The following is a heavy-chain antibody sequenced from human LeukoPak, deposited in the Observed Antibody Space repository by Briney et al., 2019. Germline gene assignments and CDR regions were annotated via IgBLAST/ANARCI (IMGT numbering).Heavy chain of an antibody. CDR3: VVGGSPGY. CDR2: ISTDGYTT. Sequence: GGSLRLSCAASGFFFSDSAMAWVRQAPRKGLVWVSRISTDGYTTDYADFVQGRFTASRDNTKNTWSLEMNSLRAEDTAVYYCVVGGSPGYWGQGTLVTVSS. J-gene: IGHJ4*02. CDR1: GFFFSDSA. V-gene: IGHV3-74*01. D-gene: IGHD2-15*01.